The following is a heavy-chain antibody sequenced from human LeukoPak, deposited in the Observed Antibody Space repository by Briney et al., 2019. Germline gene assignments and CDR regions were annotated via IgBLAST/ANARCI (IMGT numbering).Heavy chain of an antibody. V-gene: IGHV3-30-3*01. CDR2: ISYDGYNK. J-gene: IGHJ5*02. CDR1: GFTFSTYP. CDR3: ARDHDTSGYYYPIGGWFDP. Sequence: GGSLRLSCAASGFTFSTYPMHWVRQAPGKGLEWVALISYDGYNKYYADSVKGRFTISRDNSKNTLYLQMSSLRIEDTAVYYCARDHDTSGYYYPIGGWFDPWGQGTLVTVSS. D-gene: IGHD3-22*01.